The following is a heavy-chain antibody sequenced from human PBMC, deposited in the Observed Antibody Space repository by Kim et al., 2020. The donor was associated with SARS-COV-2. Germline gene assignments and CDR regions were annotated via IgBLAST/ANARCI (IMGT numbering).Heavy chain of an antibody. CDR3: AKDFEPDSSGYLSPLDY. Sequence: GGSLRLSCAASGFTFSSYAMSWVRQAPGKGLEWVSAISGSGGSTYYADSVKGRFTISRDNSKNTLYLQMNSLRAEDTAVYYCAKDFEPDSSGYLSPLDYWGQGTLVTVSS. D-gene: IGHD3-22*01. J-gene: IGHJ4*02. CDR2: ISGSGGST. CDR1: GFTFSSYA. V-gene: IGHV3-23*01.